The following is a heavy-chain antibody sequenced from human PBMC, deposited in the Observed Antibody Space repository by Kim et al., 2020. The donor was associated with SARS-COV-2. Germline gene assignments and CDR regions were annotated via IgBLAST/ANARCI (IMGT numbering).Heavy chain of an antibody. CDR2: IKQDGSEK. D-gene: IGHD2-21*02. CDR3: ARAEDCGGDCYSGPFDY. V-gene: IGHV3-7*01. Sequence: GGSLRLSCAASGFTFSSYWMSWVRQAPGKGLEWVANIKQDGSEKYYVDSVKGRFTISRDNAKNSLYLQMNSLRAEDTAVYYCARAEDCGGDCYSGPFDYWGQGTLVTVSS. CDR1: GFTFSSYW. J-gene: IGHJ4*02.